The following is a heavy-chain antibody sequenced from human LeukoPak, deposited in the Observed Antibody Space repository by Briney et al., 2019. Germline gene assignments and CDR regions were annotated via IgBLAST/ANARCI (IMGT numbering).Heavy chain of an antibody. CDR2: IIPILGIA. Sequence: ASVKVSCKASGGTFSSYAISWVRQAPGQGLEWMGRIIPILGIANYAQKFQGRVTITADKSTSTAYMELSSLRSEDTAVYYCAGLMPERGQQLVNAFDNWGQGTMVTVSS. D-gene: IGHD6-13*01. J-gene: IGHJ3*02. CDR3: AGLMPERGQQLVNAFDN. CDR1: GGTFSSYA. V-gene: IGHV1-69*04.